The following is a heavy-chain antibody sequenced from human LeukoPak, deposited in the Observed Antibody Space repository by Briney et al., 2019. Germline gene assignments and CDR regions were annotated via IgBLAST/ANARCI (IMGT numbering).Heavy chain of an antibody. D-gene: IGHD3-10*01. Sequence: SETLSLTCAVYGGSFSGYYWSWIRQPPGKGLEWIGEINHSGSTNYNPSLKSRVTMSVDTSKNQFSLNLSFVTAADTAVYYCAREGDYYGRFDPWGQGTLVTVSS. CDR3: AREGDYYGRFDP. CDR2: INHSGST. CDR1: GGSFSGYY. J-gene: IGHJ5*02. V-gene: IGHV4-34*01.